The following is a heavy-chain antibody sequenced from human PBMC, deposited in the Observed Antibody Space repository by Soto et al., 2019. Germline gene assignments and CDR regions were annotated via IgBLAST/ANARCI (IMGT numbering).Heavy chain of an antibody. J-gene: IGHJ6*02. D-gene: IGHD6-13*01. CDR3: ARGGIAAAQNYYYGMDV. V-gene: IGHV4-34*01. Sequence: SETLSLTCAVYGGSFSGYYWSWSRQPPGKGLEWIGEINHSGSTNYNPSLKSRVTISVDTSKNQFSLKLSSVTAADTAVYYCARGGIAAAQNYYYGMDVWGQGTTVTV. CDR1: GGSFSGYY. CDR2: INHSGST.